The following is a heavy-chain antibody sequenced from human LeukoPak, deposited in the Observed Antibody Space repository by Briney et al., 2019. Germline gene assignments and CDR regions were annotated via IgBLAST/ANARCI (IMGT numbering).Heavy chain of an antibody. CDR2: MNPNSGNT. CDR1: GYTFTSYD. J-gene: IGHJ6*02. D-gene: IGHD3-10*01. Sequence: ASVKVSCKASGYTFTSYDINWVRQATGQGLEWMGWMNPNSGNTGYAQKFQGRVTMTRNTSISTAYMELSSLRSEDTAVYYCARVILVRGVTHYYYYGMDVWGQGTTVTVSS. CDR3: ARVILVRGVTHYYYYGMDV. V-gene: IGHV1-8*01.